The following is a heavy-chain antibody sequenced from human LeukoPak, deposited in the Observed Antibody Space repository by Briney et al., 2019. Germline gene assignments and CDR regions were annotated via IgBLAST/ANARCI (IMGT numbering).Heavy chain of an antibody. CDR1: GFTFISYA. CDR2: ISYDGSSK. D-gene: IGHD3-10*01. V-gene: IGHV3-30-3*02. J-gene: IGHJ4*02. Sequence: GGCLRLSCAASGFTFISYAMHWVRQAPGKGLEWVAVISYDGSSKYYADSVKGRFTISRDNSKNTLYLQMNSLRAEDTAVYYCAKSDYYGLGRFDYWGQGTLVTVSS. CDR3: AKSDYYGLGRFDY.